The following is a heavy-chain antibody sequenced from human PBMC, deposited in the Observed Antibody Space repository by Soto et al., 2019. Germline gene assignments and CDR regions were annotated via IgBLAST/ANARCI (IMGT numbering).Heavy chain of an antibody. CDR1: GGSISRYY. J-gene: IGHJ5*02. CDR2: AYYSGDT. V-gene: IGHV4-59*01. CDR3: ARDRSTYGGGGTGEVKENWFDP. Sequence: KSSETLSLTCSGSGGSISRYYWSWIRQPPGKGLEWIGYAYYSGDTGYNPSLKSRVTMAVDTSKSQVSLKLSSVTAADTAVYYCARDRSTYGGGGTGEVKENWFDPWGQGALVTVSS. D-gene: IGHD2-8*01.